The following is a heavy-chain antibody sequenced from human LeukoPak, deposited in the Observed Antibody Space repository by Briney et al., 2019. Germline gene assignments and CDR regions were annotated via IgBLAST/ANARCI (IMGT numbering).Heavy chain of an antibody. V-gene: IGHV4-31*03. Sequence: SQTLSLTCSVSGVSISDGRYYWTWIRQRPGKGLEWIGYKYYSGSAKYDPSLKSRLTTSIDTPKNQFSLHLSSVTAADTAMYYCATPYCSSLSCLDVFNIWGQGTMVTVSS. J-gene: IGHJ3*02. CDR2: KYYSGSA. D-gene: IGHD2-2*01. CDR1: GVSISDGRYY. CDR3: ATPYCSSLSCLDVFNI.